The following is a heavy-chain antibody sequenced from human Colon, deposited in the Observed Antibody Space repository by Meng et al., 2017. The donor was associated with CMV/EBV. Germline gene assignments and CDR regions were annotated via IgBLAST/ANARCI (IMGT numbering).Heavy chain of an antibody. CDR1: GFTFSDYY. CDR2: ISGSSTDI. V-gene: IGHV3-11*05. CDR3: SRDPRTLDY. J-gene: IGHJ4*02. Sequence: QVQLGESGGALVKPGGCLRLACAASGFTFSDYYMSWIRQAPGKGPEWVSYISGSSTDIKYVDSMKGRFTISRDNAKNSLYLQMNSLRADDTAVYYCSRDPRTLDYWGQGTLVTVSS.